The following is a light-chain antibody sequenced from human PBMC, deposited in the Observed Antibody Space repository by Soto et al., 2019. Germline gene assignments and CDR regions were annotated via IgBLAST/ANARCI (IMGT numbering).Light chain of an antibody. CDR3: QHYGSSPT. CDR1: QSVRSGY. Sequence: EIVLTQSPGTLSLSPGERATLSCRASQSVRSGYLAWYQQRPGRAPRLLIYDASNRATGIPDRFSGSGSGTDFTLAISRLEPEDFAVYYCQHYGSSPTFGQGTKVEIK. J-gene: IGKJ1*01. CDR2: DAS. V-gene: IGKV3-20*01.